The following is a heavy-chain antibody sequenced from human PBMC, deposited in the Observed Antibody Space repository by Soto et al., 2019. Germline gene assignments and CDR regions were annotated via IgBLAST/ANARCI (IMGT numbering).Heavy chain of an antibody. CDR2: VYYSGTT. J-gene: IGHJ2*01. CDR3: ARMSYFYDKWYFDL. V-gene: IGHV4-30-4*01. Sequence: SETLSLTCTVSGASINNNDYYWSWIRHTPGEGLDWIGYVYYSGTTDYIPSLKSRLSMSIDKSQNQFTLKLNSVTAADTATYYCARMSYFYDKWYFDLWGRGTLVTVSS. D-gene: IGHD3-22*01. CDR1: GASINNNDYY.